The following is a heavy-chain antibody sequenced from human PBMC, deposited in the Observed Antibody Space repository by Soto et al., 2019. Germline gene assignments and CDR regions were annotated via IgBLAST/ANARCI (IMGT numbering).Heavy chain of an antibody. CDR3: TLSRIAAAGTSAVGRKYYYYGMDV. CDR1: GFTFSGSA. V-gene: IGHV3-73*01. J-gene: IGHJ6*02. CDR2: IRSKANSYAT. Sequence: PGGSLRLSCAASGFTFSGSAMHWVRQASGKGLEWVGRIRSKANSYATAYAASVKGRFTISRDDSKNTAYLQMNSLKTEDTAVYYCTLSRIAAAGTSAVGRKYYYYGMDVWGQGTTVTVSS. D-gene: IGHD6-13*01.